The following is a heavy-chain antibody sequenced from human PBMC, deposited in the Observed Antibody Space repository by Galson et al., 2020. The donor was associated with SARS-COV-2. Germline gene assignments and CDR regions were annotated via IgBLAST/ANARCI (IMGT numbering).Heavy chain of an antibody. CDR3: ARERFGVTRFDY. D-gene: IGHD3-10*01. Sequence: ASVKVSCKASGYTFTGYYIHWVRQAPGQGLEWMGWINPNSGGTDYVQKFQGRVTMTRDTPISTAYMELSRLRSDDTAVYFCARERFGVTRFDYWGQGTLVTVSS. CDR1: GYTFTGYY. V-gene: IGHV1-2*02. J-gene: IGHJ4*02. CDR2: INPNSGGT.